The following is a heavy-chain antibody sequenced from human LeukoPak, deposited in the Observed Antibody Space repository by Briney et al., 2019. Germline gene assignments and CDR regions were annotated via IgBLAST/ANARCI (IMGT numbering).Heavy chain of an antibody. CDR1: GGVFTTYA. V-gene: IGHV1-69*11. CDR3: TIIPNVILFTHYFEY. J-gene: IGHJ4*02. D-gene: IGHD2-21*01. CDR2: IIPFLGTT. Sequence: SVKVSCKASGGVFTTYAISWVRQAPGQGLEWMGSIIPFLGTTNYAQKFQGRVTITADEPTRTAYMELTYVRSDDTAAYYCTIIPNVILFTHYFEYWGQGTLVTVSS.